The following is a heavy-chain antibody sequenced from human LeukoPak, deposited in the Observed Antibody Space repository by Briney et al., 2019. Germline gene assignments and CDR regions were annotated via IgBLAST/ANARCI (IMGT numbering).Heavy chain of an antibody. CDR2: ISGSGGST. Sequence: QPGGSLRLSCAASGFTFSSYAMSWVRQAPGKGLEWVSAISGSGGSTYYADSVKGRFTISRDNSKNTLYLQMNSLRAEDTAVYYCARGWDRDCTSTSCYIAYNWGQGTLVSVSS. J-gene: IGHJ4*02. CDR3: ARGWDRDCTSTSCYIAYN. D-gene: IGHD2-2*02. CDR1: GFTFSSYA. V-gene: IGHV3-23*01.